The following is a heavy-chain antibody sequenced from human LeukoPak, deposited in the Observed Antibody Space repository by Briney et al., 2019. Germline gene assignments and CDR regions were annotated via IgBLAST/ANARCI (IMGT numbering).Heavy chain of an antibody. CDR2: IKEDGSVK. CDR1: GISFTSYW. CDR3: ARGDFNDLRYGC. V-gene: IGHV3-7*03. D-gene: IGHD2-21*02. J-gene: IGHJ4*02. Sequence: GGSLRLSCAASGISFTSYWMSWVRQAPGKGLEWVANIKEDGSVKFYVDSARGRFTISRDNTKNSLYLQMNGLRAEDTAMYYCARGDFNDLRYGCWGQGSLVTVSS.